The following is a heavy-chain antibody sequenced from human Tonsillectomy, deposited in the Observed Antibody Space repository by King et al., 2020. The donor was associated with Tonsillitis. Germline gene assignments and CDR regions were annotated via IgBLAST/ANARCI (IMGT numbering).Heavy chain of an antibody. V-gene: IGHV3-30*01. Sequence: VQLVESGGGVVQPGRSLSLSCAASGFTFNTFAMHWVRQAPGKGLQWVAVISYDGSNTYYADSVKGRFTLSRDNSKSTVFLQMNSLRAEDTAVYYCARTMSGGRHVIWFGNSLRLDYWGQGALVTVSS. CDR2: ISYDGSNT. CDR1: GFTFNTFA. CDR3: ARTMSGGRHVIWFGNSLRLDY. D-gene: IGHD3-10*01. J-gene: IGHJ4*02.